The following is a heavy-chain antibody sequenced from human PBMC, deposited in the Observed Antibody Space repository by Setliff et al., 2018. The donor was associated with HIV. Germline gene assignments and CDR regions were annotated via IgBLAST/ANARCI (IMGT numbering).Heavy chain of an antibody. CDR1: GGSFGVYH. J-gene: IGHJ5*02. CDR2: IDSSGTT. CDR3: ARDRHSSGLGSYGP. D-gene: IGHD3-10*01. V-gene: IGHV4-4*07. Sequence: SETLSLTCTISGGSFGVYHWSWIRQSAGRGLKWIGRIDSSGTTDYKPSLKGRVAISVDTSRNQFSLRVTSVTAADTAVYFCARDRHSSGLGSYGPWGPGILVTVSS.